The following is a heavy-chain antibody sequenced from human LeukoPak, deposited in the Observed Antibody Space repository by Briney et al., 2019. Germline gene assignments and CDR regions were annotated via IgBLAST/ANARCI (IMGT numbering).Heavy chain of an antibody. J-gene: IGHJ4*02. CDR2: ISAYNGNT. Sequence: ASVKVSCKASGYTFTSYGISWVRQAPRQGLEWMGWISAYNGNTNYAQKLQGRVTMTTDTSTSTAYMELRSLRSDDTAVYYCARAYDSSGYSSLYFDYWGQGTLVTVSS. CDR1: GYTFTSYG. D-gene: IGHD3-22*01. CDR3: ARAYDSSGYSSLYFDY. V-gene: IGHV1-18*01.